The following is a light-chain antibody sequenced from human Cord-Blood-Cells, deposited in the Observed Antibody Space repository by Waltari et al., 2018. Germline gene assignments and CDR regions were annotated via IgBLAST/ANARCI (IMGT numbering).Light chain of an antibody. CDR3: SSYTSSSTLDV. CDR2: YVS. CDR1: SDDAGGHNY. J-gene: IGLJ1*01. Sequence: QSALTQPSPVSRPPGHSITISGTGNSDDAGGHNYVSCYQQHPGKAPKLMIYYVSNRPSGVSNRFSGSKSGNTASLTISGLQAEDEADYYCSSYTSSSTLDVFGTGTKVTVL. V-gene: IGLV2-14*01.